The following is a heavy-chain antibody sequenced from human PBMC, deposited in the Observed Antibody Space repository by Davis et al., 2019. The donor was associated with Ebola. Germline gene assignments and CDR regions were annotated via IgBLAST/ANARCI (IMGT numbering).Heavy chain of an antibody. Sequence: MPSETLSLTCTVSGDSISNNFWSWVRLAPGKGLEWLGYIHYTGSINYNPSLKSRVTISVDTSMNQFSLKLSSVTAADTARYYCARRRVKDGDNDWFDPWGQGTLVTVSS. CDR1: GDSISNNF. V-gene: IGHV4-59*08. CDR2: IHYTGSI. D-gene: IGHD4-23*01. CDR3: ARRRVKDGDNDWFDP. J-gene: IGHJ5*02.